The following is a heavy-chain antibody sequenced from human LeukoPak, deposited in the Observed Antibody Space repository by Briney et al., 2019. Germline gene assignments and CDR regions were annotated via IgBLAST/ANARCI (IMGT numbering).Heavy chain of an antibody. CDR1: GFTFSNYA. D-gene: IGHD6-25*01. Sequence: SGGSLRLSCAASGFTFSNYAMNWVRQAPGKGLEWVSGISAGHRTDYADSVKGRFTISRDNSKDTLYLQMNTLRGEDTALYYCAKDGAAWGQGALVTVSS. CDR2: ISAGHRT. V-gene: IGHV3-23*01. CDR3: AKDGAA. J-gene: IGHJ4*02.